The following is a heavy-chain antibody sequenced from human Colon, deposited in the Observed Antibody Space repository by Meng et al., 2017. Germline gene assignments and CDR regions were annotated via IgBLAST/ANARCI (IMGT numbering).Heavy chain of an antibody. Sequence: SETLSLTCTVSNISISTYYWSWIRQHPGKGLEWIGYMFYTGSTNYNPYLKGRVTMSVDTSKNQFSLKLSSVTAADTDMYSCARDPVGTTSFDAFDIWGQGTMVTVSS. CDR3: ARDPVGTTSFDAFDI. V-gene: IGHV4-59*01. D-gene: IGHD1-26*01. J-gene: IGHJ3*02. CDR2: MFYTGST. CDR1: NISISTYY.